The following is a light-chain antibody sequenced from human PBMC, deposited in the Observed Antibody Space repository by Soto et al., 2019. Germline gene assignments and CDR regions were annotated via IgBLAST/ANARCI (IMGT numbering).Light chain of an antibody. CDR2: GAS. CDR3: HQDHDWPPAP. J-gene: IGKJ3*01. Sequence: EIVMTQYPATLSVSTGARATLSCRASQSVKNKLAWYQQKLVQAPRLLIYGASTRATGLPARFSGSGSGTEVSLTISGLQSEDVAVYYCHQDHDWPPAPFGHGTKVDIK. CDR1: QSVKNK. V-gene: IGKV3-15*01.